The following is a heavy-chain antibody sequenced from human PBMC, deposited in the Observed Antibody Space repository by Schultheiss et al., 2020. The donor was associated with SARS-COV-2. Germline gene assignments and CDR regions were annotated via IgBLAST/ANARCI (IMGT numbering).Heavy chain of an antibody. J-gene: IGHJ4*02. CDR3: ARVSGYSYSSRIAAAGTIDY. D-gene: IGHD6-13*01. CDR2: ISSSGSTI. CDR1: GFTFSSYE. Sequence: GGSLRLSCAASGFTFSSYEMNWVRQAPGKGLEWVSYISSSGSTIYYADSVKGRFTISRDNAKNSLYLQMNSLRAEDTAVYYCARVSGYSYSSRIAAAGTIDYWGQGTLVTVSS. V-gene: IGHV3-48*03.